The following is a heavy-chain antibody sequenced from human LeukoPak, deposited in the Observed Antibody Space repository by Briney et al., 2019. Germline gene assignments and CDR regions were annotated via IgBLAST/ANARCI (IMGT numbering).Heavy chain of an antibody. Sequence: SETLSLTCGVSGYSISSGYYWGWIRQPPGNGLEWIGSIYHSGSTYYNASLKSRVTISVDTSKNQFSLELSSVTAADTAVYYCARDRYSNGWTVALDFWGQGTMVTVSS. V-gene: IGHV4-38-2*02. CDR3: ARDRYSNGWTVALDF. D-gene: IGHD6-19*01. CDR2: IYHSGST. J-gene: IGHJ3*01. CDR1: GYSISSGYY.